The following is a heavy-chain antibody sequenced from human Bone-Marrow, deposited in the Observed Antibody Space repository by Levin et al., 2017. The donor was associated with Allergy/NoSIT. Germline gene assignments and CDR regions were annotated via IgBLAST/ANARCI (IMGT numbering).Heavy chain of an antibody. Sequence: GGSLRLSCAASGFTFSNYAITWVRQAPGKGLEWVSSITSSGGSTYCADSVKGRFTISRDNPQNTLYLQMNSLRAEDTAVYCCAKGQVARTTARSLDYWGQGTLVTVSS. D-gene: IGHD1-14*01. V-gene: IGHV3-23*01. CDR3: AKGQVARTTARSLDY. J-gene: IGHJ4*02. CDR2: ITSSGGST. CDR1: GFTFSNYA.